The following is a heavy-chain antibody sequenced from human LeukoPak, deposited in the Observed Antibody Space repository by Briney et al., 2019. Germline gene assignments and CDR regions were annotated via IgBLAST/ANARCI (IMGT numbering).Heavy chain of an antibody. D-gene: IGHD5-18*01. J-gene: IGHJ6*02. CDR2: ISSSGSTI. V-gene: IGHV3-48*03. CDR3: ARDRMAPTDVDTGMDV. CDR1: GFTFSSYE. Sequence: PGGSLRLSCAASGFTFSSYEMNWVRQAPGKGLEWVSSISSSGSTIYYADSVKGRFTISRDNAKNSLYLQMNSLRAEDTAVYYCARDRMAPTDVDTGMDVWGQGTTVTVSS.